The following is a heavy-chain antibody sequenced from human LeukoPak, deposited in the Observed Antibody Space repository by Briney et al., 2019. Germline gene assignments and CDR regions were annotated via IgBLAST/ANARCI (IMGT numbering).Heavy chain of an antibody. CDR3: ARALQDIVVVPAAAFDY. D-gene: IGHD2-2*01. CDR2: IYYSGST. V-gene: IGHV4-39*01. Sequence: SETLSLTCTVSGGSISSSNYYWGWIRQPPGKGLEWIGSIYYSGSTYYNPSLKSRVTISVDTSKNQFSLKLSSVTAADTAVYYCARALQDIVVVPAAAFDYWGQGTLVTVSS. J-gene: IGHJ4*02. CDR1: GGSISSSNYY.